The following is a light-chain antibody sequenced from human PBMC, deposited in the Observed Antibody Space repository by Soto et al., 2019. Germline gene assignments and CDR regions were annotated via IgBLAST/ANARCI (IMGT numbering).Light chain of an antibody. Sequence: AIQMIQSPSSLSASVGDRVTIFCRASQGIGNALGWYQQKPGTAPKVLIYHASNLQSGVPSRFSGSGSGTEFTLTISSLQPDDFATYYCQQYNSYSFGQGTKVDIK. V-gene: IGKV1-13*02. CDR3: QQYNSYS. J-gene: IGKJ1*01. CDR2: HAS. CDR1: QGIGNA.